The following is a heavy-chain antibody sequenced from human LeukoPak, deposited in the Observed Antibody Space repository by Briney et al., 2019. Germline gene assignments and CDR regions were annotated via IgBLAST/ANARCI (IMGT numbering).Heavy chain of an antibody. CDR1: GYTFTGFY. J-gene: IGHJ4*02. CDR2: INPNSGGT. CDR3: ARDWFVDSGDDPFPFDY. D-gene: IGHD5-12*01. V-gene: IGHV1-2*02. Sequence: ASVKVSCKASGYTFTGFYIHWVRQAPGQGLEWMGWINPNSGGTNCAQKFQGRVTMTRDTSISTAYMELSRLTSDDTAIYYCARDWFVDSGDDPFPFDYWGQGTLVSVSS.